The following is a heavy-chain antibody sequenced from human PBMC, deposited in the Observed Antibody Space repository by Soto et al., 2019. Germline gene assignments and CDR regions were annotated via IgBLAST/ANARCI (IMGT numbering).Heavy chain of an antibody. J-gene: IGHJ6*01. D-gene: IGHD1-1*01. V-gene: IGHV4-34*01. Sequence: SLWCRIRQTQKKGLKWIGEINHSGSTNYNPSLKSRVTISVDTSKNQFSLKLSSVTAADTAVYYCVFLDIRAPRRWMD. CDR2: INHSGST. CDR3: VFLDIRAPRRWMD. CDR1: SL.